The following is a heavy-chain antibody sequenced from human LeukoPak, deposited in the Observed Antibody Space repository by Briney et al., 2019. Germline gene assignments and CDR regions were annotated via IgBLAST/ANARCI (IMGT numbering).Heavy chain of an antibody. D-gene: IGHD1-1*01. CDR1: GYSISSGYY. Sequence: SETLSLTCTVSGYSISSGYYWGWIRQPPGKGLEWIGSIYHSGSTYYNPSLKSRVTISVDTSKNQFSLKLSSVTAADTAVYYCARQDRITNSIDAFDIWGQGTMVTVSS. CDR3: ARQDRITNSIDAFDI. V-gene: IGHV4-38-2*02. J-gene: IGHJ3*02. CDR2: IYHSGST.